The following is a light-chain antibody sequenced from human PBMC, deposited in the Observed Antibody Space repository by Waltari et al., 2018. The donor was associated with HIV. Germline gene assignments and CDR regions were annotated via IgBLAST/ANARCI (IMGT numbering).Light chain of an antibody. V-gene: IGLV2-8*01. CDR1: SSDVGGYNY. Sequence: QSALTQPPSASGSPGQSVTISCTGTSSDVGGYNYVSWYQQYPGKAPKLIIYEVTKRASGVSNRFSGSKSGNTASLTISGLQAEDEAHYYCCSYAGRSTWVFGGGTKLSVL. J-gene: IGLJ3*02. CDR2: EVT. CDR3: CSYAGRSTWV.